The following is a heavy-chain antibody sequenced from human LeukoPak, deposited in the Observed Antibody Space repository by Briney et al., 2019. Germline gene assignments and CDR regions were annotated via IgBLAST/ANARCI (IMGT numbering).Heavy chain of an antibody. J-gene: IGHJ4*02. CDR3: ARGGRYSGSSTTDY. CDR1: GGSISSSSYY. Sequence: SETLSLTCTVSGGSISSSSYYWGWIRQPPGKGLEWIGCIYYSGSTYYNPSLKSRVTISVDTSKNQFSLKLSSVTAADTAVYYCARGGRYSGSSTTDYWGQGTLVTVSS. D-gene: IGHD1-26*01. V-gene: IGHV4-39*07. CDR2: IYYSGST.